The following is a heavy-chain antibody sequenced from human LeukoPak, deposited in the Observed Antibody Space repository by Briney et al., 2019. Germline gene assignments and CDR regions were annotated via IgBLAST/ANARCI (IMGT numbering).Heavy chain of an antibody. Sequence: SETLSLTCAVYGGSFSGYYWSWIRQPPGKGLEWIGEINHSGSTNYNPSLKSRVTISVDTSKNQFSLKLSSMTAADTAVYYCARLRRLRYFDWLTKYNWFDPWGQGTLVTVSS. CDR3: ARLRRLRYFDWLTKYNWFDP. J-gene: IGHJ5*02. CDR1: GGSFSGYY. CDR2: INHSGST. V-gene: IGHV4-34*01. D-gene: IGHD3-9*01.